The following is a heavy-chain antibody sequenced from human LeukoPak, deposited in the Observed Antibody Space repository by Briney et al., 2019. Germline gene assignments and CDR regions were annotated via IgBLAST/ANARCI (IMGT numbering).Heavy chain of an antibody. CDR1: GGSVISTNW. D-gene: IGHD3-3*01. CDR2: VHLDGRT. V-gene: IGHV4-4*02. J-gene: IGHJ4*02. Sequence: PSGTLSLTCGVSGGSVISTNWWTWVRQPPGEGLEWIGEVHLDGRTNYNPSLGSRLTMSVDLSENQVSLKLTSVTAADTAVYYCAREGGFYRPLDYSGQGTLVTVSS. CDR3: AREGGFYRPLDY.